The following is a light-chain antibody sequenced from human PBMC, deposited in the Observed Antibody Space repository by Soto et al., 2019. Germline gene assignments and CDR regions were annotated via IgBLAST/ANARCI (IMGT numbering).Light chain of an antibody. J-gene: IGLJ1*01. CDR2: EVN. V-gene: IGLV2-23*02. CDR3: CSYSGNIWRYV. CDR1: SSDVGSYNL. Sequence: QSALTQPASVSGSPGQSITISCTGTSSDVGSYNLVSWYQHHPGKAPKLIIYEVNQWPSGISDRFSGSKSGYTASLTISGLQAEDEADYYCCSYSGNIWRYVFGTGTKLTVL.